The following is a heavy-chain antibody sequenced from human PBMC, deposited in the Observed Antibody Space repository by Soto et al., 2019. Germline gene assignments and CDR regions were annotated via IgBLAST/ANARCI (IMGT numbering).Heavy chain of an antibody. Sequence: GGSLRLSCAASGFTFRNYDLHWVRQAPGKGLEWLSYISSSNTIFYADSVKGRFTISRDSANSSLYLQLNSLRDDDTAVYFCARGLGWRRGPFDFWGQGTPVTVSS. V-gene: IGHV3-48*02. CDR2: ISSSNTI. CDR3: ARGLGWRRGPFDF. D-gene: IGHD2-21*01. CDR1: GFTFRNYD. J-gene: IGHJ4*02.